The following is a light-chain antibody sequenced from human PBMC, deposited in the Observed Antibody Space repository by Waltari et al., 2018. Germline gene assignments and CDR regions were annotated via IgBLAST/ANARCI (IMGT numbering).Light chain of an antibody. J-gene: IGKJ1*01. Sequence: EIVMTQAPATLSVSPGERATLSCRASQSVSRNLAWYQQKPVQAPRLLIYGSSTRATGIPARFSGSGSGTEFTLTISGLQSEDSAVYYCQQYNDWPRTFGLGTRVEIE. CDR3: QQYNDWPRT. V-gene: IGKV3-15*01. CDR1: QSVSRN. CDR2: GSS.